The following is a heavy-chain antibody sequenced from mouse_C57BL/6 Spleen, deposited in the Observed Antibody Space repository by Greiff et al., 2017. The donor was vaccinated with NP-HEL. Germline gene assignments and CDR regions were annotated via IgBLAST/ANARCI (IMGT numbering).Heavy chain of an antibody. D-gene: IGHD3-1*01. CDR1: GYTFTDYY. CDR3: ARRARHVWYFDV. Sequence: EVQLQQSGPELVKPGASVKISCKASGYTFTDYYMNWVKQSHGKSLEWIGDINPNNGGTSYNQKFKGKATLTVDKSSSTAYMELRSLTSEDSAVYYCARRARHVWYFDVWGTGTTVTVSS. J-gene: IGHJ1*03. CDR2: INPNNGGT. V-gene: IGHV1-26*01.